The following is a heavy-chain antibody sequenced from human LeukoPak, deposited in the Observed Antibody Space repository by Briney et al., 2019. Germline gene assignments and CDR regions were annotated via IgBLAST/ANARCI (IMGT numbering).Heavy chain of an antibody. D-gene: IGHD6-13*01. V-gene: IGHV3-33*07. J-gene: IGHJ4*02. CDR2: IWFDGSTK. CDR1: GFTFSSYG. Sequence: GGSLRLSSAASGFTFSSYGMYWVRQAPGKGLEWMAAIWFDGSTKYYADSVKGRFTISRDNSKNTLYLQMNSRRDDDTAVYYCARDEGIASYFDYWGQGTLVTVSS. CDR3: ARDEGIASYFDY.